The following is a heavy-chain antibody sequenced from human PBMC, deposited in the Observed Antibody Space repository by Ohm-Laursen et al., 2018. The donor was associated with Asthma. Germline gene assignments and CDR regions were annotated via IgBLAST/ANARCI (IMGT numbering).Heavy chain of an antibody. V-gene: IGHV3-21*01. CDR3: ARIGPEWELPGREYSLHH. J-gene: IGHJ1*01. CDR1: GYTFSRYS. CDR2: ISTASSSI. D-gene: IGHD1-26*01. Sequence: SLRLSCAASGYTFSRYSIHWVRQIPGKGLEWVASISTASSSISSADSVRCLFTTSRDNARNSVYLQMNSLRAEDTALYYCARIGPEWELPGREYSLHHWGEGTLVTVSS.